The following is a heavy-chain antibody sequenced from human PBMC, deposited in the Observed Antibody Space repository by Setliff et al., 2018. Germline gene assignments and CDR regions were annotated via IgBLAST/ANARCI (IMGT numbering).Heavy chain of an antibody. J-gene: IGHJ4*02. CDR3: TRDSVYSSGWYASGH. CDR2: VRGKSYGGTV. CDR1: GFTFSDNT. V-gene: IGHV3-49*03. D-gene: IGHD6-19*01. Sequence: GGSLRLSCTVSGFTFSDNTLSWFRQAPGKGLEWVGFVRGKSYGGTVEYAASVRGRFTISRDNAKNSLHLQMNSLKAEDTAFYYCTRDSVYSSGWYASGHWGQGTLVTVSS.